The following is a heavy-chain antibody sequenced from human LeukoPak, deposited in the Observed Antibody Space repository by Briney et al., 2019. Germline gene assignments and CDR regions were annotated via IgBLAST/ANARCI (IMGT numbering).Heavy chain of an antibody. CDR2: INHSGST. Sequence: SETLSLTCAVYGGSFSGYYWSWIRQPPGKGLEWIGEINHSGSTNYNPSLKSRVTISVDTSKNQFSLKLSSVTAADTAVYYCARHPKKYYSSTSCYYYYYMDVWGKGTTVTVSS. D-gene: IGHD2-2*01. V-gene: IGHV4-34*01. J-gene: IGHJ6*03. CDR3: ARHPKKYYSSTSCYYYYYMDV. CDR1: GGSFSGYY.